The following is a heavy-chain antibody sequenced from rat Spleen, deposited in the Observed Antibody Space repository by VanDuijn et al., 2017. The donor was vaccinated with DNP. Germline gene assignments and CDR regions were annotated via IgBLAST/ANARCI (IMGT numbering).Heavy chain of an antibody. J-gene: IGHJ2*01. V-gene: IGHV5-58*01. Sequence: EVQLVETGGGLVQPGRSLKLSCVASGITFSSYWMYWIRQSPGKGLEWVASINTDGDSTYYPDSVAGRFTISRDNARNTVYLQMSSLRSEDTATYYCAREAAFDYWGQGVMVTVSS. CDR1: GITFSSYW. CDR2: INTDGDST. CDR3: AREAAFDY.